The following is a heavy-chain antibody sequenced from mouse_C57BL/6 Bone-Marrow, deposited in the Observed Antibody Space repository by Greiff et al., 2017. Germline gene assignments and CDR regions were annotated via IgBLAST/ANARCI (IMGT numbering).Heavy chain of an antibody. J-gene: IGHJ4*01. CDR3: ARTDSTYLYSYAMDY. V-gene: IGHV1-26*01. Sequence: EVQLQQSGPELVKPGASVKISCKASGYTFTDYYMNWVKQSHGKSLEWIGDVNPNNGGTSYNQKFKGKATLTVDKSSSTAYMELRSLTSEDSAVYYCARTDSTYLYSYAMDYWGQGTSVPFSP. CDR1: GYTFTDYY. D-gene: IGHD5-1*01. CDR2: VNPNNGGT.